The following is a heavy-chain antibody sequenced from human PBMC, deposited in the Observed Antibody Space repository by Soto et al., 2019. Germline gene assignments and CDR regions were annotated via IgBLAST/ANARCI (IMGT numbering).Heavy chain of an antibody. D-gene: IGHD3-10*01. CDR2: ISGSGGST. J-gene: IGHJ4*02. CDR3: AKDEITMVRGVTIYRYFDY. Sequence: GGSLRLSCAASGFTFSSYAMSWVRQAPGKGLEWVSAISGSGGSTYYADSVKGRFTISRDNSKNTLYLQMNSLRAEDTAVYYCAKDEITMVRGVTIYRYFDYWGQGTLVTVSS. V-gene: IGHV3-23*01. CDR1: GFTFSSYA.